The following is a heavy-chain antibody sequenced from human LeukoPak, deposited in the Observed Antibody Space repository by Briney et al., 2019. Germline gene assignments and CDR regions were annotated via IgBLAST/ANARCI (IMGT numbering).Heavy chain of an antibody. CDR3: ARDGWRAVAPRGPFDY. CDR1: GYTFTSYG. J-gene: IGHJ4*02. CDR2: ISAYNGNT. Sequence: ASVKVSCKASGYTFTSYGISWVGQAPGQGREWRGWISAYNGNTNYAQKLQGRVTMTTDTSTSTAYMELRSLRSDDTAVYYCARDGWRAVAPRGPFDYWGQGTLVTVSS. D-gene: IGHD6-19*01. V-gene: IGHV1-18*04.